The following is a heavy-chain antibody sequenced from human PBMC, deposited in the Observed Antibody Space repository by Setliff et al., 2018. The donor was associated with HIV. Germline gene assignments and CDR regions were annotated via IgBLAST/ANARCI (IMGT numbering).Heavy chain of an antibody. Sequence: ASETLSLTCTVSGGSISSYYWSWIRQPPGKGLEWIGYIYYRESTNYNPSLKSRVTISVDTSKNQFSLKLSSVTAADTAVYYCAREGLYSGSQINWFDPWGQGTLVTVSS. D-gene: IGHD1-26*01. CDR2: IYYREST. J-gene: IGHJ5*02. CDR1: GGSISSYY. V-gene: IGHV4-59*01. CDR3: AREGLYSGSQINWFDP.